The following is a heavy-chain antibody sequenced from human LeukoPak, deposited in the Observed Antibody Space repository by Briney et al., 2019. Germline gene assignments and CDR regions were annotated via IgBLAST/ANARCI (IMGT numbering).Heavy chain of an antibody. CDR1: GFTVRSYY. D-gene: IGHD6-19*01. J-gene: IGHJ4*02. CDR2: IYSGGDT. Sequence: GGSLRLSCAASGFTVRSYYMAWVRQAPGKGLEWVSVIYSGGDTYYADSVKGRFTICRDNSKNMIYLEMSRLKAEDTAVYYCAKERNLEIAVAGTIFDYWGQGTLVTVSS. CDR3: AKERNLEIAVAGTIFDY. V-gene: IGHV3-66*01.